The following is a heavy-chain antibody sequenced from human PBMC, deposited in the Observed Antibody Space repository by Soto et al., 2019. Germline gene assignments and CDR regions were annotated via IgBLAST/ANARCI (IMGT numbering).Heavy chain of an antibody. V-gene: IGHV1-69*02. CDR2: IIPILGIA. CDR3: AIEARPAPYFDY. D-gene: IGHD6-6*01. CDR1: GGTFSSYT. Sequence: SVKVSCKASGGTFSSYTISWVRQAPGQGLEWMGRIIPILGIANYAQKFQGRVTITADKSTSTAYMELSSLRSEDTAVYYCAIEARPAPYFDYWGQGTLVTVSS. J-gene: IGHJ4*02.